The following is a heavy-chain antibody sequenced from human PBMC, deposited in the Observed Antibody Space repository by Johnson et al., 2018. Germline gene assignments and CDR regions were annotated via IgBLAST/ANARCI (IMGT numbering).Heavy chain of an antibody. CDR2: MNPNSGNT. V-gene: IGHV1-8*01. CDR3: ARASRGRGNDNYDYYYREV. D-gene: IGHD1-1*01. J-gene: IGHJ6*03. Sequence: VQLVESGAEVKKPGASVKVSCKASGYTFTSYDINWVRQATGQGLEWMGWMNPNSGNTGYAQKFQGRVTMTRNTSISTAYMELSSLRSEDTAVYYCARASRGRGNDNYDYYYREVWGKGTTVTVSS. CDR1: GYTFTSYD.